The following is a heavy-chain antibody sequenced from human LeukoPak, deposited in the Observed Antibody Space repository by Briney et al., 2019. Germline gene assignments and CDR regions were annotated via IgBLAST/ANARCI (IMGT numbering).Heavy chain of an antibody. J-gene: IGHJ6*02. CDR3: ARVRSGSSAGNYGMDV. Sequence: GGSLRLSCAASGFTFSSYWMHWVRQAPGKGLAWVSRINSDGSSTSYADSVKGRFTISRDNAKNTLYVQMNSLRVEDTAVYYCARVRSGSSAGNYGMDVWGQGTTVTVSS. D-gene: IGHD1-26*01. CDR1: GFTFSSYW. CDR2: INSDGSST. V-gene: IGHV3-74*01.